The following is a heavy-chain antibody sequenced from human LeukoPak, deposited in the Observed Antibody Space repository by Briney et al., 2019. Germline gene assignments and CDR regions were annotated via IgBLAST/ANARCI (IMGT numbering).Heavy chain of an antibody. J-gene: IGHJ4*02. D-gene: IGHD3-16*01. V-gene: IGHV4-4*07. CDR2: IFANGNT. CDR3: ARDWGFYSFDS. Sequence: SETLSLTCAVSGGSISPNNWSWFRQPAGKGLEWIGRIFANGNTNFNPSLKSRVTMSVDTSKNQFSLKLTSVTAADPAIYYCARDWGFYSFDSWGQRRQVTVSS. CDR1: GGSISPNN.